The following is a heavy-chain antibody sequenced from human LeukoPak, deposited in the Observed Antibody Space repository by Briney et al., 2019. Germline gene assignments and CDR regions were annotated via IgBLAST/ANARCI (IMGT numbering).Heavy chain of an antibody. Sequence: GGSLRLSCAASGFTFSSYSMNWVRQAPGKGLEWVSSISSSSSYIYYADSVKGRFTISRDNAKNSLYLQMNSLRAEDTAVYYCARDADGITGTPFDYWGQGTLVTVSS. CDR3: ARDADGITGTPFDY. D-gene: IGHD1-20*01. J-gene: IGHJ4*02. V-gene: IGHV3-21*01. CDR2: ISSSSSYI. CDR1: GFTFSSYS.